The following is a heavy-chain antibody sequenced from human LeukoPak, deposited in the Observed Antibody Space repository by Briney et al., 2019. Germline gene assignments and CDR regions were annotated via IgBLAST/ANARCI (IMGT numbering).Heavy chain of an antibody. D-gene: IGHD3-22*01. CDR3: AKLPETYYYDSSGYSYYFDY. Sequence: PGGSLRLSCAASGFTFSSYAMSWVRQAPGKGLEWVSGISGSGDRTYYTDSMKGRFTISRDNSKNTVYLQMNSLRAEDTALYYCAKLPETYYYDSSGYSYYFDYWGQGTLVTVSS. CDR2: ISGSGDRT. V-gene: IGHV3-23*01. J-gene: IGHJ4*02. CDR1: GFTFSSYA.